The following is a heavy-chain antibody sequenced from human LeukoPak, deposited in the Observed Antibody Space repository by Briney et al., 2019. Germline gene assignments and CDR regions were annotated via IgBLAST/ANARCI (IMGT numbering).Heavy chain of an antibody. CDR2: INPNSGGT. V-gene: IGHV1-2*02. Sequence: GASVKVSCKASGYTFTGYYMHWVRQAPGQGLEWMGWINPNSGGTNYAQKFQGRVTMTRDTSISTAYMELSRLRSDDTAVYYCARSPIAHWLARQNWFDPWGQGTLVTVSS. D-gene: IGHD6-19*01. CDR1: GYTFTGYY. J-gene: IGHJ5*02. CDR3: ARSPIAHWLARQNWFDP.